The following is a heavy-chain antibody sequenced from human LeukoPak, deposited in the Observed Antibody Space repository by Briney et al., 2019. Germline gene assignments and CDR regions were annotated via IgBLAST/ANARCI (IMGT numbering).Heavy chain of an antibody. Sequence: SETLSLTSTVSGGSISSSSYYWGWIRQPPGKGLEWIGSIYYSGSTYYNPSLKSRVTISVDTSKNQFSLKLSSVTAADTAVYYCAREVTMVRGPLGYWGQETLVTVSS. CDR3: AREVTMVRGPLGY. D-gene: IGHD3-10*01. V-gene: IGHV4-39*07. CDR1: GGSISSSSYY. CDR2: IYYSGST. J-gene: IGHJ4*02.